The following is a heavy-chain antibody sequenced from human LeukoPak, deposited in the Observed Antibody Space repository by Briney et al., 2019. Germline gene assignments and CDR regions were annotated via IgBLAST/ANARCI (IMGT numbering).Heavy chain of an antibody. CDR3: ARDRIAAAGEEYFQH. J-gene: IGHJ1*01. Sequence: SETLSLTCTVSGGSIISYYWSWIRQPAGKGLEWIGRIYTSGSTNYNPSLKSRVTISVDKSKNQFSLKLSSVTAADTAVYYCARDRIAAAGEEYFQHWCQGTLVTVSS. D-gene: IGHD6-13*01. V-gene: IGHV4-4*07. CDR1: GGSIISYY. CDR2: IYTSGST.